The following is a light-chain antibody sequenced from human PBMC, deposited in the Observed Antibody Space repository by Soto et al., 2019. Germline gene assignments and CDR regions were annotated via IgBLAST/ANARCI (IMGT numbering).Light chain of an antibody. CDR3: QSYDTSLLI. CDR1: SGSIASSY. V-gene: IGLV6-57*01. CDR2: EDD. Sequence: NFMLTQPHSVSESPGKTVTISCTRSSGSIASSYVQWYQLRPGSYATTVIYEDDQRTAGVPDRFSGSVDTTSNSASLTISGLQIEDEADYFCQSYDTSLLIFGGGTKLTVL. J-gene: IGLJ2*01.